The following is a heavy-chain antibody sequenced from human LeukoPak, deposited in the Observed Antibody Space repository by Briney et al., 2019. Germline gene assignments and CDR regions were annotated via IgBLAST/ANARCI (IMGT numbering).Heavy chain of an antibody. J-gene: IGHJ4*02. V-gene: IGHV3-30*18. CDR3: VKELGAFRNFDY. Sequence: GGSLRLSCAASGFTFSNYDMCWVRQAPGQGLEWVAGISDDGRSQSYIDSVRGRFTISRDNSKNTLDLQMNSLGGDDTAVYYCVKELGAFRNFDYWGQGTLVTASS. CDR1: GFTFSNYD. D-gene: IGHD3-3*02. CDR2: ISDDGRSQ.